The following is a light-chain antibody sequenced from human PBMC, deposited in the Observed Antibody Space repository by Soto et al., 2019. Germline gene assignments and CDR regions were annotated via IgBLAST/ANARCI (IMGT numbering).Light chain of an antibody. V-gene: IGLV2-11*01. CDR3: CSYAGTYTWI. CDR2: DVT. J-gene: IGLJ2*01. Sequence: QSALTQPRSVSGSPGQSVTISCTGASNNVGGYNYVSWYQHHPGKVPQLIIYDVTKRPSGVPDRFSGSKSGNTASLTISGLQVEDEADYYCCSYAGTYTWIFGAGTKLTVL. CDR1: SNNVGGYNY.